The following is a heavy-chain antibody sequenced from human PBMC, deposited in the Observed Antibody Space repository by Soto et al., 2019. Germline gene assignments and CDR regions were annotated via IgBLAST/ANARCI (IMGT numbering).Heavy chain of an antibody. V-gene: IGHV4-39*01. D-gene: IGHD6-13*01. CDR2: IYYSGST. J-gene: IGHJ4*02. CDR3: ARWDIEQQMDPVFEY. CDR1: GVSISSSSYY. Sequence: PSETLSLTCTVSGVSISSSSYYWGWIRQPPGKGLEWIGSIYYSGSTYYNPSLKSRVTISVDTSKNQFSLKLSSVTAADTAVYYCARWDIEQQMDPVFEYWGQGTLVTVSS.